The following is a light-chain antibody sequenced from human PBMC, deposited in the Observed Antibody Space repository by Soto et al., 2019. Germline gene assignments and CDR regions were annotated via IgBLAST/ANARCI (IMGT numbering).Light chain of an antibody. J-gene: IGKJ4*01. CDR1: TYIGDK. CDR3: QQYHDWPLT. Sequence: EILLTQSPATLSVSPGERVTLSCRANTYIGDKLVWYQQKPGQAPRLLIYGASTRATGIPDTFSGGGSATEFTLTISSLQSEDFVVYYCQQYHDWPLTFGGGTKVENK. V-gene: IGKV3D-15*01. CDR2: GAS.